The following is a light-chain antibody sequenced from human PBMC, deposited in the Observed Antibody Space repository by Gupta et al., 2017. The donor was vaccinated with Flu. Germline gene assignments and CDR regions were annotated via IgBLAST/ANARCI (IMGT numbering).Light chain of an antibody. J-gene: IGLJ1*01. CDR2: ENN. Sequence: KVTICREGSRSNIGNNDVAWDQQLPGTAPRLLIYENNKRPSGIPDRFSGSKSGTSGNLVITGLQTGDEADYYCGTSDSSLIAFVFGTGKKVTVL. V-gene: IGLV1-51*02. CDR1: RSNIGNND. CDR3: GTSDSSLIAFV.